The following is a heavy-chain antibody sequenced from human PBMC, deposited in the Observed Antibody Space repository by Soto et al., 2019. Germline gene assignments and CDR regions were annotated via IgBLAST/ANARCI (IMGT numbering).Heavy chain of an antibody. V-gene: IGHV4-34*01. CDR2: INHSGST. J-gene: IGHJ4*02. CDR1: GGSFSGYY. CDR3: ARGGGISVY. Sequence: QVQLQQWGAGLLKPSETLSLTCAVYGGSFSGYYWSWIRQPPGKGLEWIGEINHSGSTNYNPSLTXRXTXXVDTSKNQYSLELSSVTAGDTAVYYGARGGGISVYWGQGSLVTVSS. D-gene: IGHD6-19*01.